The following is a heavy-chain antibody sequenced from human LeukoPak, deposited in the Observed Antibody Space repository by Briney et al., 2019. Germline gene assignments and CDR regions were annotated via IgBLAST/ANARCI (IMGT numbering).Heavy chain of an antibody. J-gene: IGHJ4*02. CDR3: ARDPPYSGSYYTNDATLGARESL. Sequence: SVKVSCKASGYTFTSYYMHWVRQAPGQGLEWMGGIIPIFGTANYAQKFQGRVTITADESTSTAYMELSSLRSEDTAVYYCARDPPYSGSYYTNDATLGARESLWGQGTLVTVSS. CDR1: GYTFTSYY. D-gene: IGHD1-26*01. CDR2: IIPIFGTA. V-gene: IGHV1-69*13.